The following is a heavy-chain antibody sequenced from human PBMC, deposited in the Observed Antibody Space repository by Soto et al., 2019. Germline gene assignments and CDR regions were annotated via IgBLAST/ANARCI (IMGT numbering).Heavy chain of an antibody. CDR3: ARVLSGSYFWFDP. CDR2: INHSGTT. J-gene: IGHJ5*02. V-gene: IGHV4-34*01. Sequence: SETLSLTCAVYGGSFSGYYWSWIRHPPGKGLEWIGEINHSGTTNYNPSLKSRVSISVDTSKNQFSLKLSSVTAADTAVYYCARVLSGSYFWFDPWGQGTLVTVSS. D-gene: IGHD3-10*01. CDR1: GGSFSGYY.